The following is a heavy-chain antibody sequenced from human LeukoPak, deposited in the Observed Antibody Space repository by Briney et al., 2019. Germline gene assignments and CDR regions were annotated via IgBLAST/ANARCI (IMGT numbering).Heavy chain of an antibody. J-gene: IGHJ1*01. V-gene: IGHV3-48*03. CDR1: GFTFSSYE. Sequence: GGSLRLSCAASGFTFSSYEMNWVRQAPGKGLEWVSYISSSGSTIYYADSVKGRFTISRDNAKNSLYLQMNSLRAEDTAVYYCARSSGSSLEYFQHWGQGTLVTVSS. CDR3: ARSSGSSLEYFQH. CDR2: ISSSGSTI. D-gene: IGHD1-26*01.